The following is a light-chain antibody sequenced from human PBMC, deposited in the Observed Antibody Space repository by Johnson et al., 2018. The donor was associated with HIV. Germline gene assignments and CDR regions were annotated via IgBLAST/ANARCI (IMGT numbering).Light chain of an antibody. J-gene: IGLJ1*01. V-gene: IGLV1-51*01. CDR3: GTWDNSLNVYV. CDR2: DNN. Sequence: QSVLTQPPSVSAAPGLKVTISCSGSSSNIGNNYVSWYQQLPGTAPKLLIYDNNKRPSGIPDRFSGSKSGTSATLGIAGLQTGDEADYFCGTWDNSLNVYVFGTATKVTVL. CDR1: SSNIGNNY.